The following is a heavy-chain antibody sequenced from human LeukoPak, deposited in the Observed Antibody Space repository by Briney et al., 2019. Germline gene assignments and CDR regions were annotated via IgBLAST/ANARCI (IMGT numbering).Heavy chain of an antibody. CDR2: IYYSGST. J-gene: IGHJ4*02. Sequence: PSETLSLTCTVSGGSISTYYWSWIRQPPGKGLEWIGYIYYSGSTNYNPSLKSRVTMSVDTSKNQFSLKLSSVTAADTAVYYCARGVLNGFSSFDYWGQGTLVTVSS. D-gene: IGHD3-3*01. V-gene: IGHV4-59*12. CDR3: ARGVLNGFSSFDY. CDR1: GGSISTYY.